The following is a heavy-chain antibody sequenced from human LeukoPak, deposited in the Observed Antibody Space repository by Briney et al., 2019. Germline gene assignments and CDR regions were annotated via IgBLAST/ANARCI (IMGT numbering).Heavy chain of an antibody. D-gene: IGHD3-9*01. J-gene: IGHJ6*03. Sequence: ASVKVSCKASGYTFTSYAMNWVRQAPGQGLEWMGWINTNTGNPTYAQGFTGRFVFSLDTSVSTAYLQISSLKAEDTAVYYCARQGYYDILTGLHLYYYYYYMDVWGKGTTVTVSS. CDR3: ARQGYYDILTGLHLYYYYYYMDV. CDR2: INTNTGNP. V-gene: IGHV7-4-1*02. CDR1: GYTFTSYA.